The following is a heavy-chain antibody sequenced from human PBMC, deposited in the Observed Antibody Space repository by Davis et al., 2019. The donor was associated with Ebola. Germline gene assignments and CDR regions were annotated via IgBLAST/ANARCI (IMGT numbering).Heavy chain of an antibody. CDR2: INSDGSST. V-gene: IGHV3-74*01. Sequence: GESLKISCAASGFTFSSYWMHWVRQAPGKGLVWVSRINSDGSSTSYADSVKGRFTISRDNAKNTLYLQMNSLRAEDTAVYYCARDRASYSSSCHYWGQGTLVTVSS. D-gene: IGHD6-6*01. CDR3: ARDRASYSSSCHY. J-gene: IGHJ4*02. CDR1: GFTFSSYW.